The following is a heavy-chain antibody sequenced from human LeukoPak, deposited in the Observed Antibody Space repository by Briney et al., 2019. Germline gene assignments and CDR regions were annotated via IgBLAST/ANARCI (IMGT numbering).Heavy chain of an antibody. Sequence: GGSLRLSCAASGFTFSNYWMHWVRQAPGKGLEWVGRIKSKTDGGTTDYAAPVKGRFTISRDDSKNTLYLQMNSLKTEDTAVYYCTAEKMYYHILTGYYNHDAFDIWGQGTMVTVSS. J-gene: IGHJ3*02. D-gene: IGHD3-9*01. CDR3: TAEKMYYHILTGYYNHDAFDI. CDR1: GFTFSNYW. CDR2: IKSKTDGGTT. V-gene: IGHV3-15*01.